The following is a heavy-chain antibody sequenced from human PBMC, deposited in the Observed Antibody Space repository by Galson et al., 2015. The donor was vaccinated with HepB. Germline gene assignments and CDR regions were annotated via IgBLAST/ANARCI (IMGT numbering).Heavy chain of an antibody. CDR3: AGGGYCSRSNCHAVLFDY. V-gene: IGHV4-31*03. D-gene: IGHD2-2*01. CDR1: GGSIRSSFYY. J-gene: IGHJ4*02. CDR2: ISNSGST. Sequence: LSLTCTVSGGSIRSSFYYWNWIRQHPGKGLEWIGYISNSGSTYYNPSLKSRVAISRDTSRNQFSLRVNSVTAADTAVYYCAGGGYCSRSNCHAVLFDYWGQGTLVTVSS.